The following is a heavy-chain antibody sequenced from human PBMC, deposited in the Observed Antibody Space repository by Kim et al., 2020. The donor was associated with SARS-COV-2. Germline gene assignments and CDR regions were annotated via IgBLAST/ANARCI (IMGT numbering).Heavy chain of an antibody. CDR1: GYNFANYW. J-gene: IGHJ4*02. CDR2: IYPGDSDT. D-gene: IGHD2-15*01. V-gene: IGHV5-51*01. CDR3: ARPRFQTDCSGGSCYSGMFDY. Sequence: GESLKISCKGSGYNFANYWIGWVRQMPGKGLEWMGIIYPGDSDTRYSPSFEGQVTISADKSISTVYLQWSSLKASDTAMYYCARPRFQTDCSGGSCYSGMFDYWGQRTLVTVSS.